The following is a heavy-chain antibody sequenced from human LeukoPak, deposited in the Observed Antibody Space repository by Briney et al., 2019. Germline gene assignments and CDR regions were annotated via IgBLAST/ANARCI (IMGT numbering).Heavy chain of an antibody. CDR2: ISGSGGST. Sequence: GGSLRLSCAASGFTFSSYAMSWVRQAPGKGLEWVSGISGSGGSTYYADSVKGRFTISRDNSKNTLYLQMNSLRAEDTAVYYCAKGEKQLVHHDAFDIWGQGTMVTVSS. V-gene: IGHV3-23*01. D-gene: IGHD6-13*01. J-gene: IGHJ3*02. CDR3: AKGEKQLVHHDAFDI. CDR1: GFTFSSYA.